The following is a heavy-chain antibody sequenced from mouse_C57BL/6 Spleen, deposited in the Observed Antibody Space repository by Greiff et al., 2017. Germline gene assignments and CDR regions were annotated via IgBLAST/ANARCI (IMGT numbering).Heavy chain of an antibody. CDR2: IDPSDSYT. V-gene: IGHV1-59*01. Sequence: QVQLQQPGAELVRPGTSVKLSCKASGYTFTSYWMHWVKQRPGQGLEWIGVIDPSDSYTNYNQKFKGKATLTVDTSSSTAYMQLSSLTSEDSAVYYCARGNYGSQGGGYFDVWGTGTTVTVSS. CDR1: GYTFTSYW. CDR3: ARGNYGSQGGGYFDV. D-gene: IGHD1-1*01. J-gene: IGHJ1*03.